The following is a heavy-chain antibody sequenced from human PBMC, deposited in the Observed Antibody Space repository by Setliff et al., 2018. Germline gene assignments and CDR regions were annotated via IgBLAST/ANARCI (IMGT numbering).Heavy chain of an antibody. V-gene: IGHV7-4-1*02. CDR1: GYTFTSYA. D-gene: IGHD6-13*01. CDR2: INTNTGNP. J-gene: IGHJ3*02. CDR3: AREVTGSSSWFEGAFDI. Sequence: GASVKVSCKASGYTFTSYAMNWVRQAPGQGLGWMGWINTNTGNPMYAQGFTGRFVFSLDTSVSTAYLQISSLKAEDTAVYYCAREVTGSSSWFEGAFDIWGQGTMVT.